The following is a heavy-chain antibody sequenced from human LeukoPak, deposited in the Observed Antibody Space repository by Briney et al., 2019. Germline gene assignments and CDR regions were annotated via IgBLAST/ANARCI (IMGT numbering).Heavy chain of an antibody. CDR2: IYPGDSDT. D-gene: IGHD6-19*01. Sequence: GESLRISCKGSGYSFTSYWIGWVRQMPGKGLEWMGIIYPGDSDTRYSPSFQGQVTISADTSISTAYLQWSSLKASDTAMYYCARHPAWYSSGWAPDYWGQGTLVTVSS. J-gene: IGHJ4*02. CDR3: ARHPAWYSSGWAPDY. CDR1: GYSFTSYW. V-gene: IGHV5-51*01.